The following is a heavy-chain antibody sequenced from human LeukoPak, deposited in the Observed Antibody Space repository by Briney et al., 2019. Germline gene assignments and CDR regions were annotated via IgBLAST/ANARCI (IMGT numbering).Heavy chain of an antibody. D-gene: IGHD6-13*01. CDR1: GFTFSNYG. CDR3: AKDNVAAAGRYFDY. Sequence: GGSLRLSCAASGFTFSNYGMHWVHQAPGKGLEWVALISYDGSNKYFADSVKGRFTISRDNSKNTLYLQMHSLRAEDTAVYYCAKDNVAAAGRYFDYWGQGTLVTVSS. CDR2: ISYDGSNK. J-gene: IGHJ4*02. V-gene: IGHV3-30*18.